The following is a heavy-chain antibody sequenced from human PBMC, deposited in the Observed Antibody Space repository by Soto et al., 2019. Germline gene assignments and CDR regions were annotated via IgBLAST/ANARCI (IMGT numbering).Heavy chain of an antibody. V-gene: IGHV3-11*01. D-gene: IGHD3-10*01. Sequence: GGSLTLSCAASAFTFSDYYMSWIRQAPGKALEWVSYISSSVSTIYYAHSVKGRFTISRINAKNSLYLHMNSLIAEDKAGYWCARERGAYDYGSGSYYNTDYWGQGTLVTVS. CDR2: ISSSVSTI. CDR3: ARERGAYDYGSGSYYNTDY. J-gene: IGHJ4*02. CDR1: AFTFSDYY.